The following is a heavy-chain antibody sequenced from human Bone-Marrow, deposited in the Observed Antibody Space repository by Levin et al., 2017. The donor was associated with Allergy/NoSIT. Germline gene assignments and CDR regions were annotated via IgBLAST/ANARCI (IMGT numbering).Heavy chain of an antibody. J-gene: IGHJ4*02. CDR3: ARAYCGGTPYYFDY. V-gene: IGHV3-21*01. D-gene: IGHD2-21*01. CDR1: GFTFSSYS. Sequence: TGGSLRLSCAASGFTFSSYSMNWVRQAPGKGLEWVSSISSSSSYIYYADSVKGRFTISRDNAKNSLYLQMNSLRAEDTAVYYCARAYCGGTPYYFDYWGQGTLVTVSS. CDR2: ISSSSSYI.